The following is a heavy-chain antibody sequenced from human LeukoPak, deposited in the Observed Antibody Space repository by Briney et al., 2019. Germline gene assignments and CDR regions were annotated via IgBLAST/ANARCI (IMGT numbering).Heavy chain of an antibody. V-gene: IGHV1-69*13. CDR2: VIPIPGTV. Sequence: ASVTVSCKASGGTFSSFAINWVRQAPGQGLEWMGGVIPIPGTVNYAQKFQGRVTITADESTSTAYMELSSLRSEDTAVYYCARATGGAWEYFDYWGQGTLVTVSS. J-gene: IGHJ4*02. CDR3: ARATGGAWEYFDY. CDR1: GGTFSSFA. D-gene: IGHD7-27*01.